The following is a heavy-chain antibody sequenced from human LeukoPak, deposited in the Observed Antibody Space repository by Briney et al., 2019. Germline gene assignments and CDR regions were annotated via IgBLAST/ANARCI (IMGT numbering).Heavy chain of an antibody. J-gene: IGHJ4*02. CDR3: ARDRMDTALAFCFDY. Sequence: SETLSPTCSVSRASITSPGYYWTWIRQYPGKGLEWIGNMFYNGTTYYNPSFKGRVTVSGDTSKNQFSLNLNSVTAADTAVYYCARDRMDTALAFCFDYWGQGTLVTVSS. V-gene: IGHV4-31*03. D-gene: IGHD5-18*01. CDR2: MFYNGTT. CDR1: RASITSPGYY.